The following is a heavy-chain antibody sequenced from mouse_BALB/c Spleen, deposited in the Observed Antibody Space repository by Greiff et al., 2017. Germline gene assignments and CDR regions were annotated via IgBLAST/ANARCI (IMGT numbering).Heavy chain of an antibody. CDR2: ISTYSGNT. CDR1: GYTFTDYS. Sequence: QVQLKQSGPELVRPGVSVKISCKGSGYTFTDYSMHWVKQSHAKSLEWIGGISTYSGNTNYNQKFKGKATMTVDKSSSTAYMELARLTSEDSAVYYCTRGVYDGYYFWFAYWGQGTLVTVSA. V-gene: IGHV1-67*01. D-gene: IGHD2-3*01. CDR3: TRGVYDGYYFWFAY. J-gene: IGHJ3*01.